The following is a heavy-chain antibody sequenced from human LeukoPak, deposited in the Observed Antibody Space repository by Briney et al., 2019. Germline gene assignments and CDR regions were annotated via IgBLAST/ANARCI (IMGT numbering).Heavy chain of an antibody. Sequence: SVKVSCKASGGTFSSYAISWVRQASGQGLEWMGGIIPIFGTANYAQKFQGRVTITADESTGTAYMELSSLRSEDTAVYYCARDGKAATDAFDIWGQGTMVTVSS. CDR3: ARDGKAATDAFDI. V-gene: IGHV1-69*13. CDR2: IIPIFGTA. D-gene: IGHD2-15*01. J-gene: IGHJ3*02. CDR1: GGTFSSYA.